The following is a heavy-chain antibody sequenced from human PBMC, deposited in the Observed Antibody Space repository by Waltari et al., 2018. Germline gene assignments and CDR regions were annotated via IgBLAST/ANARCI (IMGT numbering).Heavy chain of an antibody. CDR1: GGSISSGGYY. CDR2: IYHSGST. V-gene: IGHV4-31*03. Sequence: QVQLQESGPGLVKPSQTLSLTCTVSGGSISSGGYYWSWIRQHPGKGLEWIGYIYHSGSTYYNPSLKSRVTISVDRSKNQFSLKLSSVTAADTAVYYCARWSDYGDYLFDYWGQGTLVTVSS. CDR3: ARWSDYGDYLFDY. D-gene: IGHD4-17*01. J-gene: IGHJ4*02.